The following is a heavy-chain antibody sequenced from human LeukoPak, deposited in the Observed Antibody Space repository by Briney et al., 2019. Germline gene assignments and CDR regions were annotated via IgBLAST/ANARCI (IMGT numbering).Heavy chain of an antibody. CDR1: GGSLRPYY. Sequence: SETLSLTCTVSGGSLRPYYWTWIRQPPGKGLGWIGYIYYSGSTYYNPSLKSRVTISADMSKNQFSLRLYSVTAADAAVYYCGRDSVEMGTIHSDYWGQGTLVTVSS. CDR3: GRDSVEMGTIHSDY. CDR2: IYYSGST. V-gene: IGHV4-59*12. J-gene: IGHJ4*02. D-gene: IGHD5-24*01.